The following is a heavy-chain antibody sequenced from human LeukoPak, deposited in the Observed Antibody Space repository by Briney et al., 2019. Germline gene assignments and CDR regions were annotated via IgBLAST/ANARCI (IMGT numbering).Heavy chain of an antibody. Sequence: GGSLRLSCAASGFTFSNYWMHWVRQAPGEGLVRVSRINTDGSNTNYADSVKGRFTISRDNAKNTLYLQMSSLRAEDTAMYYCARDYSGGYSGYWGQGTLVTVSS. V-gene: IGHV3-74*01. J-gene: IGHJ4*02. CDR3: ARDYSGGYSGY. CDR1: GFTFSNYW. D-gene: IGHD2-21*02. CDR2: INTDGSNT.